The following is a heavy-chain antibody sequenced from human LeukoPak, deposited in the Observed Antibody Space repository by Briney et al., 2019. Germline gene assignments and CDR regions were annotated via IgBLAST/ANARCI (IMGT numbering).Heavy chain of an antibody. J-gene: IGHJ5*02. V-gene: IGHV4-39*02. D-gene: IGHD3-3*01. Sequence: SETLSLTCTVSGGSISSSSYYWGWIRQPPGKGLEWIGSIYYSGSTYYNPSLKSRITISVDTSKNQLSLKLSSVTAADTAVYYCARDHLANLASRLFDPWGQGTLVTVSS. CDR2: IYYSGST. CDR1: GGSISSSSYY. CDR3: ARDHLANLASRLFDP.